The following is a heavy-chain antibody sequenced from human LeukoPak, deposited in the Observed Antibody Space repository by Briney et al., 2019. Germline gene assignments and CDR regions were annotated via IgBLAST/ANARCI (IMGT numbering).Heavy chain of an antibody. Sequence: ASVKVSCKAFGYTFTSYAISWVRQAPGQGLEWMGWISGYNGNTNYAQKLQGRVTMTTDTSTSTAYMELRSLRSDDTAVYYCARVQLRYFDWFDYWGQGTLVTVSS. V-gene: IGHV1-18*01. CDR1: GYTFTSYA. CDR3: ARVQLRYFDWFDY. CDR2: ISGYNGNT. J-gene: IGHJ4*02. D-gene: IGHD3-9*01.